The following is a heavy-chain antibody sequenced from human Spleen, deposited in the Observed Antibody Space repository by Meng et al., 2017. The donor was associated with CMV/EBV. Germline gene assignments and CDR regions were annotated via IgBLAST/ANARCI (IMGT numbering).Heavy chain of an antibody. V-gene: IGHV3-23*01. CDR2: NSGGGGST. CDR1: GFTFSSYA. CDR3: AKAAVRKGSLYYYGMDV. J-gene: IGHJ6*02. Sequence: GGSLRLSCAASGFTFSSYAMSWVRKAPGKGLEWVSANSGGGGSTYYADPVKGRFTISRDNSKNTLYLQMNSLRAEDTAVYYCAKAAVRKGSLYYYGMDVWGQGTTVTVSS.